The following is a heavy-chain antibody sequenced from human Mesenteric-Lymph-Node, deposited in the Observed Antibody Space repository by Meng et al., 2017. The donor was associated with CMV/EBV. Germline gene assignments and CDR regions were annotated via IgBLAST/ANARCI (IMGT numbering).Heavy chain of an antibody. D-gene: IGHD3-10*01. J-gene: IGHJ6*02. CDR2: IYPGDSDT. V-gene: IGHV5-51*01. Sequence: KISCQGSGYSFTSYWIAWVRQMPGKGLEYMGIIYPGDSDTRYNPSFQGQVTISADKSISTAYLQWSSLQASDTATFYCARGRDFYYGMDVWGQGTTVTVSS. CDR1: GYSFTSYW. CDR3: ARGRDFYYGMDV.